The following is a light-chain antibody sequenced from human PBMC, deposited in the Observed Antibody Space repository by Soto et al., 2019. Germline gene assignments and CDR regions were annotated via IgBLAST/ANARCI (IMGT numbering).Light chain of an antibody. CDR3: QQYGSSPRT. CDR1: QNVGSRY. V-gene: IGKV3-20*01. CDR2: GTS. Sequence: EIVLTQSPGTLSLSPGERATLSCRASQNVGSRYLAVYQQKPGQAPRRLFYGTSNRATGIPDRFSGSGSVTDFSLTISSLEPGDLAVYYGQQYGSSPRTFGQGTKVEIK. J-gene: IGKJ1*01.